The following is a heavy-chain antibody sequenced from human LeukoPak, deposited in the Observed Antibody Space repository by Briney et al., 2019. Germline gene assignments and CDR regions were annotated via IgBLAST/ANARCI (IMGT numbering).Heavy chain of an antibody. Sequence: GGSLRLSCAASGFTFSSYGMHWVRQAPGKGLEWVAVIWYDGSNKYYADSVKGRFTISRDNSKNTLYLQMNSLRAEDTAVYYCARDLKDSGGYGPVNIDYWGQGTLVTVSS. V-gene: IGHV3-33*01. D-gene: IGHD3-22*01. CDR1: GFTFSSYG. J-gene: IGHJ4*02. CDR3: ARDLKDSGGYGPVNIDY. CDR2: IWYDGSNK.